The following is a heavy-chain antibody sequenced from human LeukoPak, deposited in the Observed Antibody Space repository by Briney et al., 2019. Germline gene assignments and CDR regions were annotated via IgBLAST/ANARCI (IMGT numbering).Heavy chain of an antibody. CDR1: GYSISSGYY. D-gene: IGHD3-3*01. CDR3: ARHSHHVTYYDFWSGYYTEGFDY. CDR2: IYHSGST. J-gene: IGHJ4*02. V-gene: IGHV4-38-2*01. Sequence: SETLPLTCAVSGYSISSGYYWGWIRQPPGKGLEWIGSIYHSGSTYYNPSLKSRVTISVDTSKNQFSLKLSSVTAADTAVYYCARHSHHVTYYDFWSGYYTEGFDYWGQGTLVTVSS.